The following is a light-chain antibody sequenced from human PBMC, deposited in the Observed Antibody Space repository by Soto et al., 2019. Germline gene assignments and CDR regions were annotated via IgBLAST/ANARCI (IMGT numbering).Light chain of an antibody. CDR2: KAS. CDR3: QQYGSSGT. V-gene: IGKV1-5*03. CDR1: QSISSW. J-gene: IGKJ1*01. Sequence: DIQMTQYPSTLSASVGDRVTITCRASQSISSWLAWYQQKPGKAPKLLIYKASSLESGVPSRFSGSGSGTEFTLTISRLEPEDFAVYYCQQYGSSGTFGQGTKVDIK.